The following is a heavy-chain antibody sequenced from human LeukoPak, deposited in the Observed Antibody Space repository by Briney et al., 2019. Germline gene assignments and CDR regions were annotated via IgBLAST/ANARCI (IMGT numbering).Heavy chain of an antibody. Sequence: PGGSLRLSCAASGFTFSNAWMSWVRQAPGKGLEWVGRIKSKTDGGTTDYAAPVKGRFTISRDDSKNTLYLQMNSLKTEDTAVYYCTTDRIVVVPAAYYFDYWGQGTLVTVSS. CDR2: IKSKTDGGTT. J-gene: IGHJ4*02. V-gene: IGHV3-15*01. D-gene: IGHD2-2*01. CDR1: GFTFSNAW. CDR3: TTDRIVVVPAAYYFDY.